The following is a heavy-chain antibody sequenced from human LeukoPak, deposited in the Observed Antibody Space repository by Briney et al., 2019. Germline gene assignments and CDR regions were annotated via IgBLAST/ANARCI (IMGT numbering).Heavy chain of an antibody. J-gene: IGHJ5*02. V-gene: IGHV1-69*06. CDR2: IIPIFGTA. CDR3: ARLSTVTSNWFDP. D-gene: IGHD4-17*01. Sequence: SVKVSCKASGGTFISYAISWVRQAPGQGLEWMGGIIPIFGTANYAQKFQGRVTITADKSTSTAYMELSSLRSEDTAVYYCARLSTVTSNWFDPWGQGTLVTVSS. CDR1: GGTFISYA.